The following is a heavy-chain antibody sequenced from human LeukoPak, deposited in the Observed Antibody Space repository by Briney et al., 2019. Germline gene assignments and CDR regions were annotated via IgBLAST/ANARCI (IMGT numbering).Heavy chain of an antibody. J-gene: IGHJ1*01. V-gene: IGHV3-23*01. CDR1: GFTFSSYA. Sequence: TGGSLRLSCAASGFTFSSYAMSWVRQAPGKGLEWVSAISGSGGSTYYADSVKGRFTISRDNSKNTLYLQMNSLRAEDTAVYYCAKDYTVTTFEYFQHGGQGPLVTVSS. CDR3: AKDYTVTTFEYFQH. D-gene: IGHD4-17*01. CDR2: ISGSGGST.